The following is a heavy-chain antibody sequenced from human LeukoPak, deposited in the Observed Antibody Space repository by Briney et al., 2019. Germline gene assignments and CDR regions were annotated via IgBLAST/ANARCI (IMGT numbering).Heavy chain of an antibody. CDR2: IIPIFGTA. V-gene: IGHV1-69*13. J-gene: IGHJ6*03. D-gene: IGHD2-21*02. Sequence: SVKVSCKASGGTFSSHAISWVRQAPGQGLEWIGGIIPIFGTANDAQKFQGRVKITADESTSTAYMELSSLRSEDTAVYYCAIGAVTTMLWNYMDVWGKGTTVTISS. CDR3: AIGAVTTMLWNYMDV. CDR1: GGTFSSHA.